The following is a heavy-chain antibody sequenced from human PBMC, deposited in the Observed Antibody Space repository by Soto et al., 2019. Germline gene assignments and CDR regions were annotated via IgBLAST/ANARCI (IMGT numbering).Heavy chain of an antibody. V-gene: IGHV1-69*13. D-gene: IGHD2-15*01. CDR3: ATSHCSGGTCFPRRNYFDY. CDR1: GGTFSSSG. CDR2: IIPTFGPA. J-gene: IGHJ4*02. Sequence: SVKVSCKASGGTFSSSGISWVRQAPGQGLEYMGGIIPTFGPANYAQMFRGRVTITADESTSTAYMELNSLRSEDTAVYYCATSHCSGGTCFPRRNYFDYWGQGTLVTVSS.